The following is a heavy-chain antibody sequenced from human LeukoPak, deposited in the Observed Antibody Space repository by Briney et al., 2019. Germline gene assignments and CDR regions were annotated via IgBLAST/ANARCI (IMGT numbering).Heavy chain of an antibody. Sequence: KPSETLSLTCAVYGGSFSGYYWSWIRQPPGKGLEWIGEINHSGSTNYNPSLKSRVTISVDTSKNQFSLKLSSVTAADTAVYYCARQIPLAISGYYYYMDVWGKGTTVTISS. CDR3: ARQIPLAISGYYYYMDV. CDR1: GGSFSGYY. V-gene: IGHV4-34*01. CDR2: INHSGST. D-gene: IGHD3-9*01. J-gene: IGHJ6*03.